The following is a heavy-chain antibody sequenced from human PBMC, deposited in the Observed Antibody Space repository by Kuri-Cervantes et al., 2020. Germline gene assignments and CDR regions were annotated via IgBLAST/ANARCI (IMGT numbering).Heavy chain of an antibody. CDR2: ISWNSGSI. D-gene: IGHD3-10*01. CDR1: GFTFSDYY. J-gene: IGHJ6*02. V-gene: IGHV3-9*01. Sequence: GGSLRLSCAASGFTFSDYYMSWIRQAPGKGLEWVSGISWNSGSIGYADSVKGRFTISRDNAKNSLYLQMNSLRAEDTALYYCAKDKGSGSYNYYYGMDVWGQGTTVTVSS. CDR3: AKDKGSGSYNYYYGMDV.